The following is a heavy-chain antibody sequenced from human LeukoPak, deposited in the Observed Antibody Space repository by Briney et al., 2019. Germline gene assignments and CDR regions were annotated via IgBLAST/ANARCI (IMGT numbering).Heavy chain of an antibody. Sequence: SGGSLRLSCAASGFTFSDYYMSWIRQAPGKGLEWVSYISSRGSTIYYADSVKGRFTISRDNAKNSLYLQMNSLRAEDTAVYYCVRGSAPAYYYDSSGYFFDYWGQGTLVTVSS. CDR1: GFTFSDYY. CDR2: ISSRGSTI. CDR3: VRGSAPAYYYDSSGYFFDY. J-gene: IGHJ4*02. D-gene: IGHD3-22*01. V-gene: IGHV3-11*04.